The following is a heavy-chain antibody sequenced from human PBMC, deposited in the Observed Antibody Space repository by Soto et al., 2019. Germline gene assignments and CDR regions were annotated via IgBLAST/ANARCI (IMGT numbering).Heavy chain of an antibody. V-gene: IGHV1-58*02. Sequence: GASVKVSCKASGFTFTSSAMQWVRQARGQRLEWIGWIVVGSGNTNYAQKFQERVTITRDMSTSTAYMELSSLRSEDTAVYYCAREIVARDAFDIWGQGTMVTVSS. CDR1: GFTFTSSA. J-gene: IGHJ3*02. CDR2: IVVGSGNT. CDR3: AREIVARDAFDI. D-gene: IGHD5-12*01.